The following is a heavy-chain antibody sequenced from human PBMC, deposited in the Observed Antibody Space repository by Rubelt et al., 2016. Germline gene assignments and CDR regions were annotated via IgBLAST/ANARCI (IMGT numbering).Heavy chain of an antibody. D-gene: IGHD3-22*01. V-gene: IGHV3-21*02. Sequence: VQLVESGGDLVQPGGSLRLSCAASGFTFSSYSMNWVRQAPGKGLEWVSSISGSSSYIYYADSVKGRFTVSRDNAKNSLYLQMISLRAEDTAVYHCARVINYARSAYAFDFWGQGTLVTVSS. CDR3: ARVINYARSAYAFDF. CDR1: GFTFSSYS. J-gene: IGHJ4*02. CDR2: ISGSSSYI.